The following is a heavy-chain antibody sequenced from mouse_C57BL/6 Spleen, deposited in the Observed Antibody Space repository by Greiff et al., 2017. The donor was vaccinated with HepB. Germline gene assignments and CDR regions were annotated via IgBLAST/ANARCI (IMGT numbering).Heavy chain of an antibody. J-gene: IGHJ4*01. Sequence: VQLVESGPELVKPGASVKLSCKASGYTFTSYDLNWVKQRPGQGLEWIGWLYPRDGSTKYNEKFKGKATLTVDTSSSTAYMELHSLTSEDTAVYFCARSHRIYSSGAMDYWGQGTSVTVSS. D-gene: IGHD3-2*02. V-gene: IGHV1-85*01. CDR1: GYTFTSYD. CDR3: ARSHRIYSSGAMDY. CDR2: LYPRDGST.